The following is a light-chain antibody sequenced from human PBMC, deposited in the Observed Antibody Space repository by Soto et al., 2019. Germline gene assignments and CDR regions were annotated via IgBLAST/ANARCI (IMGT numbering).Light chain of an antibody. V-gene: IGKV3-20*01. CDR3: QQYGSSQQT. J-gene: IGKJ1*01. Sequence: EIVLTQSPGTLSLSPGERATLSCRASQSVSSSYLAWYQQKPGQAPRRLIYGASSRATGIPDRFSGSGSGTDVTLTISRLEPEDFAVYYCQQYGSSQQTFGQGTKVEIK. CDR2: GAS. CDR1: QSVSSSY.